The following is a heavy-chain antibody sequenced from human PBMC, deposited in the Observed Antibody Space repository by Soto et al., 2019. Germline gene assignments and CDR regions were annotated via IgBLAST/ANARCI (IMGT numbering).Heavy chain of an antibody. V-gene: IGHV1-58*02. Sequence: SVKVSCKASGFTFTSSAMQWVRQARGQRLEWIGWIVVGSGNTNYAQKFQERVTITRDMSTSTAYMELSSLRSEDTAVYYCAATKSTVAPGPIDYWGQGTLVTVSS. D-gene: IGHD6-13*01. CDR2: IVVGSGNT. CDR3: AATKSTVAPGPIDY. CDR1: GFTFTSSA. J-gene: IGHJ4*02.